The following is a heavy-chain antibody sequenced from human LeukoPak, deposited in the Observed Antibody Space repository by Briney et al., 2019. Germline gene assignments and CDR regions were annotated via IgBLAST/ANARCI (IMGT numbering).Heavy chain of an antibody. D-gene: IGHD3-10*01. CDR1: GGAISSSSYY. CDR3: ARNPRNYGAGIINWFDP. J-gene: IGHJ5*02. V-gene: IGHV4-39*01. CDR2: IYYSRSI. Sequence: SETLSLTCTVSGGAISSSSYYWSWIRQPPGKGLEWIGSIYYSRSIYYNSSLKSRVTISVDTSKNQFSLKLSSVTAADTAVYYCARNPRNYGAGIINWFDPWGQGTLVTVSS.